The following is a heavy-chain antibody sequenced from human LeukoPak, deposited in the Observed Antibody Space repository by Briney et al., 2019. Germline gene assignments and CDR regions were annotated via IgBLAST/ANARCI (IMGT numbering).Heavy chain of an antibody. CDR3: ARGKATAIPD. CDR1: GGSFSGYY. J-gene: IGHJ4*02. V-gene: IGHV4-34*01. Sequence: SETLSLTCAVYGGSFSGYYWSWIRQPPGKGLEWIGEINHSGSTNYNPSLKSRVTISVDTSKNQFSLKLSSVTAADTAVYYCARGKATAIPDWGQGTLVTVSS. D-gene: IGHD2-21*02. CDR2: INHSGST.